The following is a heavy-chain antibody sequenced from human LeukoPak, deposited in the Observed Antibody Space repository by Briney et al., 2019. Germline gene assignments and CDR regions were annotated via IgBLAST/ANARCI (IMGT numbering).Heavy chain of an antibody. CDR2: ISGSNGNT. CDR1: GGTFSSYG. V-gene: IGHV1-18*01. D-gene: IGHD1-26*01. Sequence: ASVKVSCKASGGTFSSYGISWVRQAPGQGLEWMGWISGSNGNTNYAQKFQGRVSMTADASTGTAYLELRSLRSDDTTVYYCARSGRGTYYYFDLWGQGTLVTVSS. CDR3: ARSGRGTYYYFDL. J-gene: IGHJ4*02.